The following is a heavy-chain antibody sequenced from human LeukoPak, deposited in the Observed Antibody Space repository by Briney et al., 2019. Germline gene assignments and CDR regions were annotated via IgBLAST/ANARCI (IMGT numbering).Heavy chain of an antibody. V-gene: IGHV1-69*05. CDR2: IIPIFGTA. Sequence: SVKVSCKAAGGTFSSYAISWVRQAPGQGLEWMGGIIPIFGTANYAQKFQGRVTITTDESTSTAYMELSSLRSEDTAVYYCASGRYSYGTRFDYWGQGTLVTVSS. CDR1: GGTFSSYA. CDR3: ASGRYSYGTRFDY. D-gene: IGHD5-18*01. J-gene: IGHJ4*02.